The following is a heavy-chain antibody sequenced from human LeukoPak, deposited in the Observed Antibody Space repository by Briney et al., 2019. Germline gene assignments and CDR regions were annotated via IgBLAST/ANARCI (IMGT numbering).Heavy chain of an antibody. D-gene: IGHD6-13*01. J-gene: IGHJ1*01. Sequence: ASVKVSCKASGYTFTGYYMHWVRQAPGQGLEWMGIINPSGGSTSYAQKFQGRVTMTRDTSTSTVYMELSSLRSEDTAVYYCARDQEQQLVPFAEYFQHWGQGTLVTVSS. CDR2: INPSGGST. CDR1: GYTFTGYY. V-gene: IGHV1-46*01. CDR3: ARDQEQQLVPFAEYFQH.